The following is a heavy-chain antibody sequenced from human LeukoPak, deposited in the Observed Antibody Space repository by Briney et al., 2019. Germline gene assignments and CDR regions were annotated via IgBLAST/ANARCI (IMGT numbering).Heavy chain of an antibody. CDR1: GFTFSTYV. CDR2: ISSDGDNT. CDR3: VRGTGY. J-gene: IGHJ4*02. Sequence: GGSLRLSCSVSGFTFSTYVMHWVRQAPGKGLEYVSAISSDGDNTYYADSVKGRFTISRDNSKNTLYLQMSSLRADDTAVYYCVRGTGYWGQGTLVTVPS. V-gene: IGHV3-64D*06.